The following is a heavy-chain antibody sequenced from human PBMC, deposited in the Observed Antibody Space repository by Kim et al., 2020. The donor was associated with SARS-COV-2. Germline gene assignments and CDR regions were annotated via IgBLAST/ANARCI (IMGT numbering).Heavy chain of an antibody. Sequence: SVKGRFTSSRENAKNSLYLQMSRLRAGDTAVYYCARGGIAVAGAGWFDPWGQGTLVTVSS. D-gene: IGHD6-19*01. V-gene: IGHV3-13*01. CDR3: ARGGIAVAGAGWFDP. J-gene: IGHJ5*02.